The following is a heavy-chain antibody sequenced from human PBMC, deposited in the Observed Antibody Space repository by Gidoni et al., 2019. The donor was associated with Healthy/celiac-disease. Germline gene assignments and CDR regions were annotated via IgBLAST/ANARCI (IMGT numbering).Heavy chain of an antibody. CDR2: IDWDDDK. CDR1: VFSLSTSGMC. V-gene: IGHV2-70*01. D-gene: IGHD3-3*01. Sequence: QVTLRESGPALVKPTQTLTLTCTFSVFSLSTSGMCVSWIRQPPGKALEWLALIDWDDDKYYSTSLKTRLTISKDTSKNQVVLTMTNMDPVDTATYYCARIPIDLEWPNYYYGMDVWGQGTTVTVSS. CDR3: ARIPIDLEWPNYYYGMDV. J-gene: IGHJ6*02.